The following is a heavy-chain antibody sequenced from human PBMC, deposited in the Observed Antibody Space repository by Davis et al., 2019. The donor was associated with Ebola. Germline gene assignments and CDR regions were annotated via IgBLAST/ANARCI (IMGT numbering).Heavy chain of an antibody. CDR1: GGSISSSSYY. CDR3: ARRRTYRYYYYGMDV. Sequence: SETLSLTCTVSGGSISSSSYYWGWIRQPPGKGLEWIGSIYYSGRTYYNPSLKSRVTISVDTSKNQFSLKLSSVTAADTAVYYCARRRTYRYYYYGMDVWGQGTTVTVSS. D-gene: IGHD1-1*01. V-gene: IGHV4-39*01. J-gene: IGHJ6*02. CDR2: IYYSGRT.